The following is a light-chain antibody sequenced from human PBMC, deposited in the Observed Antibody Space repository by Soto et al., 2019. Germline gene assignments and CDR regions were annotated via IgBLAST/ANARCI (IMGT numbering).Light chain of an antibody. CDR1: QTVSSN. CDR2: GAS. V-gene: IGKV3-15*01. CDR3: QHYNNWPPWT. Sequence: EIVMTQSPATLSVSPGERATLSCRASQTVSSNLAWYQQKPGQAPRLLIYGASTRATGIPARFSGSGSGTEFTLIISSLQSEDFAVYYCQHYNNWPPWTFGQGTKV. J-gene: IGKJ1*01.